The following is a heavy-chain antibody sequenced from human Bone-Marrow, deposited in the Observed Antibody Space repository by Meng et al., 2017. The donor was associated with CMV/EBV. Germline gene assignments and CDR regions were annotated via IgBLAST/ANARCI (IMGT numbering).Heavy chain of an antibody. J-gene: IGHJ4*02. D-gene: IGHD6-13*01. CDR2: LSLYNGDT. Sequence: VQSGDEVRKPGASVKVSCKASGYSYTHYGISWVRQAPGQGLEWMGWLSLYNGDTQYTQKLQGRLTMTTDTSTSTAYMELRSLRSDDTAVYYCARDPRGSSSWSFDYWGQGTLVTVSS. CDR3: ARDPRGSSSWSFDY. V-gene: IGHV1-18*01. CDR1: GYSYTHYG.